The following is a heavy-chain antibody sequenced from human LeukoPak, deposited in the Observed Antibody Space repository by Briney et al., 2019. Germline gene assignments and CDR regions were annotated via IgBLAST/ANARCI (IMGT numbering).Heavy chain of an antibody. CDR1: GGSISSYY. CDR3: ARESCSGGSCYSQIFDY. J-gene: IGHJ4*02. V-gene: IGHV4-59*01. CDR2: IYYSGST. D-gene: IGHD2-15*01. Sequence: GSLRLSCTVSGGSISSYYWSWIRQPPGKGLEWIGYIYYSGSTNYNPSLKSRVTISVDTSKNQFSLKLSSVTAADTAVYYCARESCSGGSCYSQIFDYWGQGTLVTVSS.